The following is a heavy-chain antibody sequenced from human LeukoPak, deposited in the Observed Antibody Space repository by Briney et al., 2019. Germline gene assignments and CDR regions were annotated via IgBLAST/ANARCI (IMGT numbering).Heavy chain of an antibody. CDR2: LYYTGST. D-gene: IGHD5-24*01. J-gene: IGHJ5*02. CDR1: GGSISSSNYY. Sequence: SETLSLTCTVSGGSISSSNYYWGWIRQPPGRGLEWIGSLYYTGSTYYNPSLKSRVTISVDTPKNQFSLKLTSVTAADTALYYCARRFEMATITDWFDPWGQGALVTVSS. CDR3: ARRFEMATITDWFDP. V-gene: IGHV4-39*07.